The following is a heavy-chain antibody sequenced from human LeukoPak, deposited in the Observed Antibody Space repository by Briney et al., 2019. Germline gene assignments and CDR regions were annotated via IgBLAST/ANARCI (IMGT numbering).Heavy chain of an antibody. J-gene: IGHJ5*02. Sequence: ASVKVSCKASGYTFTSYGISWVRQAPGQGLEWMGWMDPNSGNTGYAQKFQGRVTMTRDTSTSTVYMELSSLRSEDTAVYYCARDYYGGPTWGQGTLVTVSS. CDR2: MDPNSGNT. V-gene: IGHV1-8*02. D-gene: IGHD4-23*01. CDR3: ARDYYGGPT. CDR1: GYTFTSYG.